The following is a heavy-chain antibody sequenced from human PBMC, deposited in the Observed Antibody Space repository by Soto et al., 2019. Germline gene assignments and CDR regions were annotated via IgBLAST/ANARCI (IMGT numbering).Heavy chain of an antibody. Sequence: QITLKESGPTLVKPTQTLTLTCTFSGFSLSTSGVGVGWIRQPPGKALEWLALIYWDDDKRYSPSLKSRLTIPKDTSKNQVVLTMTNMDPVDTATYYCAHQGGGYYYYGMDVWGQGTTVTVSS. J-gene: IGHJ6*02. V-gene: IGHV2-5*02. CDR2: IYWDDDK. CDR3: AHQGGGYYYYGMDV. CDR1: GFSLSTSGVG.